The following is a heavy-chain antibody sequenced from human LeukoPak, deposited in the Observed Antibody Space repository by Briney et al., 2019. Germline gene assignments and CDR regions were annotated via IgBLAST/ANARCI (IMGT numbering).Heavy chain of an antibody. CDR2: IRSRSYGGTI. J-gene: IGHJ4*02. Sequence: GGSLRLSCTASGFTFGDYAMTWVRQAPGKGLEWVGFIRSRSYGGTIECAASVKGTFTISRDDSKSIDYLQVKSLKTEDTAVYYCTRDHTPIVGATDYWGQGTLVTVS. V-gene: IGHV3-49*04. D-gene: IGHD1-26*01. CDR1: GFTFGDYA. CDR3: TRDHTPIVGATDY.